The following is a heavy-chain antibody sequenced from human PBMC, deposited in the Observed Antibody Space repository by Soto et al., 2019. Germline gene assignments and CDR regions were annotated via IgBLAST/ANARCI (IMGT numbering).Heavy chain of an antibody. CDR2: INPSGGST. CDR3: ARERAYLAAAAPVGSYYGMDV. J-gene: IGHJ6*02. CDR1: GYTFTSYY. V-gene: IGHV1-46*01. Sequence: QVQLVQSGAEVKKPGASVKVSCKASGYTFTSYYMHWVRQAPGQGLEWMGIINPSGGSTSYAQKFQGRVTMTRDTSTSTVYMELSSLRSEDTAVYYCARERAYLAAAAPVGSYYGMDVWGQGTTVTVSS. D-gene: IGHD6-13*01.